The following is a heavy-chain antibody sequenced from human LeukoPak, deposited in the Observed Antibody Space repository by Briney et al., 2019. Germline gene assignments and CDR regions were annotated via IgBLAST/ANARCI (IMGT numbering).Heavy chain of an antibody. CDR2: ISGSGGST. Sequence: GGSLRLSCAASGFTFSSYAMSWVRQAPGKGLEWVSAISGSGGSTYYADSVKGRFTISRDNSKNTLYLQMNSLRAEDTAVYYCARARYDFWSGYFLFDYWGQGTLVTVSS. D-gene: IGHD3-3*01. J-gene: IGHJ4*02. V-gene: IGHV3-23*01. CDR1: GFTFSSYA. CDR3: ARARYDFWSGYFLFDY.